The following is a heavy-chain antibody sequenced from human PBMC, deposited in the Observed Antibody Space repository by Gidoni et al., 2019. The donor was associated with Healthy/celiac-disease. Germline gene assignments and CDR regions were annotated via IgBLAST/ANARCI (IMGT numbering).Heavy chain of an antibody. CDR1: GFTFSSYS. D-gene: IGHD3-10*01. Sequence: EVQLVESGGGMVKPGGALRLSCAASGFTFSSYSMNWVRQAPGKGLEWVSSISSSSSYIYYADSVKGRFTISRDNAKNSLYLQMNSLRAEDTAVYYCAREEPSGWFDPWGQGTLVTVSS. CDR2: ISSSSSYI. J-gene: IGHJ5*02. V-gene: IGHV3-21*01. CDR3: AREEPSGWFDP.